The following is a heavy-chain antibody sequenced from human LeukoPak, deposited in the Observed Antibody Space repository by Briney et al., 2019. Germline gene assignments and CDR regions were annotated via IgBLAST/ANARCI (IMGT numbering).Heavy chain of an antibody. D-gene: IGHD3-10*01. V-gene: IGHV4-39*01. CDR1: GGSIGSYY. J-gene: IGHJ6*03. CDR3: ARHGDYYYYMDV. CDR2: IYYSGST. Sequence: PSETLSLTCTVSGGSIGSYYWSWIRQPPEKGLEWIGSIYYSGSTYYNPSLKSRVTISVDTSKNQFSLKLSSVTAADTAVYYCARHGDYYYYMDVWGKGTTVTISS.